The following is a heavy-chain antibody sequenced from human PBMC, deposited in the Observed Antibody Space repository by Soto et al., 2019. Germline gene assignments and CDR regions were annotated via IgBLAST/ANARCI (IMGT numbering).Heavy chain of an antibody. CDR3: ARDLEFRDGNISHLDY. D-gene: IGHD3-10*01. CDR1: GGTFSSHV. V-gene: IGHV1-69*01. CDR2: IMPIIGTA. J-gene: IGHJ4*02. Sequence: QVQLVQSGAEVKKPGSSVKVSCKASGGTFSSHVFNWVRQAPGQGLEWMGGIMPIIGTANYAQKFQGRVTITADESTSTAYMELSSLRSEDTAVYYGARDLEFRDGNISHLDYCGQGTLGTVSS.